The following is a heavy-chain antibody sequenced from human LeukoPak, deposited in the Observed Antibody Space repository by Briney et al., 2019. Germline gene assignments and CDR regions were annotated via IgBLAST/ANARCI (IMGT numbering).Heavy chain of an antibody. V-gene: IGHV3-48*04. Sequence: GGSLRLSCAASGFTFSSYSMMWVRQAPGKGLEWVSYISSSSTTIHYADSVKGRFTISRDNAKNTLHLQMNSLRAEDTAVYYCARGGYYGSGRYYFDSWGQGTLVTVSS. CDR2: ISSSSTTI. J-gene: IGHJ4*02. D-gene: IGHD3-3*01. CDR1: GFTFSSYS. CDR3: ARGGYYGSGRYYFDS.